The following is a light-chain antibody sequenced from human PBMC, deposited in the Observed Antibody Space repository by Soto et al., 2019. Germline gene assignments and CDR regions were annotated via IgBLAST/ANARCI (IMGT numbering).Light chain of an antibody. Sequence: DIQMTQSPSSVSASIGDRVTIACRASQDIDSWLAWVQQKPGEAPRLLIYAAISLHSGVPSWFSGAGSGTDFSLTISSLQPEDFATYFCQQGNSFPLTFGGGTKVEIK. V-gene: IGKV1-12*01. CDR2: AAI. CDR3: QQGNSFPLT. J-gene: IGKJ4*01. CDR1: QDIDSW.